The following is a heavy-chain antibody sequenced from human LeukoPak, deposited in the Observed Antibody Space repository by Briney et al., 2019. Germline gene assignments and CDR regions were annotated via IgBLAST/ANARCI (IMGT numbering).Heavy chain of an antibody. J-gene: IGHJ4*02. CDR3: ASFYDFWSGYYDY. Sequence: ASVKVSCKASGGTFSSYAISWVRQAPGQGLEWMGRINPNSGGTNYAQKFQGRVTMTRDTSISTAYMELSRLRSDDTAVYYCASFYDFWSGYYDYWGQGTLVTVSS. CDR2: INPNSGGT. D-gene: IGHD3-3*01. CDR1: GGTFSSYA. V-gene: IGHV1-2*06.